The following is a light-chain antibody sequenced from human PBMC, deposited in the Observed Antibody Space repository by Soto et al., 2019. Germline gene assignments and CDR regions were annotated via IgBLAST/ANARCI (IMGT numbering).Light chain of an antibody. CDR2: EVT. V-gene: IGLV2-14*01. CDR1: STDVGGYNA. J-gene: IGLJ1*01. CDR3: NSFRVSHLYV. Sequence: QSVLSQPASVSGSPGQTITISCTGTSTDVGGYNAVSWYQHHPGKAPKLIIYEVTHRPSGVSDRFSASKSGNTASLTISGLQAEDEADYYCNSFRVSHLYVFGTGTKHTVL.